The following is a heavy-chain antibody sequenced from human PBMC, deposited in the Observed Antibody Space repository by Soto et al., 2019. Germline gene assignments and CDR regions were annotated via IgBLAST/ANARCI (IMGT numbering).Heavy chain of an antibody. CDR3: ARDSMTGYLQFDY. D-gene: IGHD3-9*01. J-gene: IGHJ4*02. CDR2: INANNGRT. CDR1: GYSFSNYG. Sequence: QVHLVQSGPEVKKPGASVKVSCGASGYSFSNYGISWVRQAPGRGLEWMGWINANNGRTNYAQNFRGRVTMTTDTSASTAYLDVRSLRSDDTAVYFCARDSMTGYLQFDYWGQGTRVTVSS. V-gene: IGHV1-18*01.